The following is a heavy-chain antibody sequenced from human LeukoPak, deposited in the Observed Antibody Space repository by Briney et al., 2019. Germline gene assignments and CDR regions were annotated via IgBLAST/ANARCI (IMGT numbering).Heavy chain of an antibody. CDR1: GGSISSGTYS. CDR2: IYYSGST. V-gene: IGHV4-31*03. Sequence: SQTLSLTCTVSGGSISSGTYSWTWIRQHPGKGLEWIGYIYYSGSTNYNPSLKSRVTISVDTSKNQFSLKLSSVTAADTAVYYCARGDTGNYYYFDYWGQGTLVTVSS. D-gene: IGHD1-26*01. CDR3: ARGDTGNYYYFDY. J-gene: IGHJ4*02.